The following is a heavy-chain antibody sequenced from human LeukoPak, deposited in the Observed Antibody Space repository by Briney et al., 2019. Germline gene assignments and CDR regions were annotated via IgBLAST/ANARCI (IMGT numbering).Heavy chain of an antibody. CDR2: IYYSGST. Sequence: SETLSLTCTVSGGSISSYYWSWIRQPPGKGLEWIGYIYYSGSTNYNPSLKSRVTISVDTSKNQFSLKLSSVTAADTAVYYCARGGTFHDFWSGYSSANYYGMDVWGQGTTVTVSS. J-gene: IGHJ6*02. CDR1: GGSISSYY. CDR3: ARGGTFHDFWSGYSSANYYGMDV. V-gene: IGHV4-59*01. D-gene: IGHD3-3*01.